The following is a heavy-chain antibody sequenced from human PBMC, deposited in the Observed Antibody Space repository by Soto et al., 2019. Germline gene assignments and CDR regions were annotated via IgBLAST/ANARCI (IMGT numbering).Heavy chain of an antibody. D-gene: IGHD4-4*01. J-gene: IGHJ4*02. CDR2: IYYSGST. V-gene: IGHV4-31*03. Sequence: QVQLQESGPGLVKPSQTLSLTCTVSGGSISSGGYYWSWIRQHPGKGLEWIGYIYYSGSTYYNPSLRGGLTISEDTYKNQFPLKLSFVPAGDRAVYYCAGEHRSNYARSFDYGGQGPLVTVSS. CDR1: GGSISSGGYY. CDR3: AGEHRSNYARSFDY.